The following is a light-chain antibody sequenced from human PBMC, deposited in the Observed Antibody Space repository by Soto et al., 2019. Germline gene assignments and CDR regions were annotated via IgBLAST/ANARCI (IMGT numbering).Light chain of an antibody. J-gene: IGLJ1*01. Sequence: QSVLTQPASVSGSPGQSITISCTGTRSVVGGYNYVSWYQQHPGKAPKLMIFDVSNRPSGVSNRFSGSKSGNTASLTISGLQAEDEADYYCRSYTTTITYVFGTGTKVTVL. V-gene: IGLV2-14*03. CDR2: DVS. CDR1: RSVVGGYNY. CDR3: RSYTTTITYV.